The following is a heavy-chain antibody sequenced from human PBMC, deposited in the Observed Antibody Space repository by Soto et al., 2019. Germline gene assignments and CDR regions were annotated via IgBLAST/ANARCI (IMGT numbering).Heavy chain of an antibody. J-gene: IGHJ1*01. CDR1: GYTFTSYY. V-gene: IGHV1-46*03. Sequence: QVQLVQSGAEVKKPGASVKISCKASGYTFTSYYMHWVRQAPGQRLEWMGIINPSGGSTSYAQKSEGRVTKTRDMSTSTVYMELSSLRSEHTAVYYCASPTRSSWYAYRHWGQLTLLTVSS. CDR3: ASPTRSSWYAYRH. CDR2: INPSGGST. D-gene: IGHD6-13*01.